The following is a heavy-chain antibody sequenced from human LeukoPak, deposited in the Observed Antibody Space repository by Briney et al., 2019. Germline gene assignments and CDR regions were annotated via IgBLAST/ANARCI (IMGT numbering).Heavy chain of an antibody. CDR3: ARDGGLWFGELHPYGMDV. J-gene: IGHJ6*02. CDR2: INPSGGST. V-gene: IGHV1-46*01. D-gene: IGHD3-10*01. Sequence: ASVKVSRKASGYTFTSYYMHWVRQAPGQGLEWMGIINPSGGSTSYAQKFQGRVTMTRDTSTSTVYMELSSLRSEDTAVYYCARDGGLWFGELHPYGMDVWGQGTTVTVSS. CDR1: GYTFTSYY.